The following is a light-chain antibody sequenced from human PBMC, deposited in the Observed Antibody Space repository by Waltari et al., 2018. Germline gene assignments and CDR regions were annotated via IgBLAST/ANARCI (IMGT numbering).Light chain of an antibody. CDR1: SSDVGRYEY. CDR2: DVY. J-gene: IGLJ1*01. Sequence: SALPQPASVSGSPGQSITLYCPGTSSDVGRYEYVSWYQQPPGKAPKLIIYDVYTRHSGVSNRVAGSTSGYTASLTISGLQSEDEADYYCCSYTTTDTYVFGSGTKVTVL. V-gene: IGLV2-14*03. CDR3: CSYTTTDTYV.